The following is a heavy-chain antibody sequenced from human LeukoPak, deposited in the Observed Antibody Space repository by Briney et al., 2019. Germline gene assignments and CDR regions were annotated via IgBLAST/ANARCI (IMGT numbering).Heavy chain of an antibody. D-gene: IGHD1-26*01. Sequence: PSETLSLTCAVSGGSISSYYWNWIRQPAGKGLEYIGRIYTSGSTNYNPSLKSRVTMSVDTSKNQFSLKLRSVTGADTAVYYCARSRWEPHFDYWGQGTLVTVSS. CDR2: IYTSGST. J-gene: IGHJ4*02. V-gene: IGHV4-4*07. CDR1: GGSISSYY. CDR3: ARSRWEPHFDY.